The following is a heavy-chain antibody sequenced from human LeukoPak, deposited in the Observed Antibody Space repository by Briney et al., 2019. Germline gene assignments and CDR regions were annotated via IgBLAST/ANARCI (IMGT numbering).Heavy chain of an antibody. CDR2: IYYSGST. J-gene: IGHJ3*02. V-gene: IGHV4-59*12. CDR1: GGSINSYY. Sequence: SETLSLTCIVSGGSINSYYWSWIRQPPGKGLEWIGYIYYSGSTSESTNYSPSLKSRVTMTVDTSKNQFSLKLSSVTAADTAVYYCASGPGAFDIWGQGTMVTVSS. D-gene: IGHD1-14*01. CDR3: ASGPGAFDI.